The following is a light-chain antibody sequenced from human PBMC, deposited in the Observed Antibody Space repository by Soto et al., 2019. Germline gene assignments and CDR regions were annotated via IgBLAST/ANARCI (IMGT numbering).Light chain of an antibody. CDR3: AAWDDSLRAWV. V-gene: IGLV1-40*01. J-gene: IGLJ3*02. CDR1: SSNIGAGYD. CDR2: GNS. Sequence: QSVLTQPPSVSGAPGQRVTISCTGSSSNIGAGYDVHWYQQLPGTAPKLLIYGNSNRPSGVPDRFSGSKSGSSASLAVSGLRSEDEAVYYCAAWDDSLRAWVFGGGTTLTVL.